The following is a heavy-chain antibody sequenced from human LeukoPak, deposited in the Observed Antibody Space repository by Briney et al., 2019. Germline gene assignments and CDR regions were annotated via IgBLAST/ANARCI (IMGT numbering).Heavy chain of an antibody. Sequence: GASVKVSCKASGYTFTSYGISWVRQAPGQGLEWMGWISAYNGNTNYAQKLQGRVTMTTGTSTSTAYMELRSLRSDDTAVYYCARGTSYYDYVWGSYRQMNWFDPWGQGTLVTVSS. V-gene: IGHV1-18*01. CDR3: ARGTSYYDYVWGSYRQMNWFDP. CDR2: ISAYNGNT. D-gene: IGHD3-16*02. CDR1: GYTFTSYG. J-gene: IGHJ5*02.